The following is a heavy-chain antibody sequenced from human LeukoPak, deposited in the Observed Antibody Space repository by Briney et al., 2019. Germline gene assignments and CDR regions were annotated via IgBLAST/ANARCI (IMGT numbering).Heavy chain of an antibody. CDR1: GFTFSDYY. CDR2: ISSSGSTI. Sequence: PGGSLRLSCAASGFTFSDYYMSWIRQAPGKGLEWVSYISSSGSTIYYADSVKGRFTISRDNSKNTLYLQMNSLRAEDTAVYYCAKDKTYYYDTSGHYPKFDYWGQGTLVSVSS. CDR3: AKDKTYYYDTSGHYPKFDY. D-gene: IGHD3-22*01. V-gene: IGHV3-11*01. J-gene: IGHJ4*02.